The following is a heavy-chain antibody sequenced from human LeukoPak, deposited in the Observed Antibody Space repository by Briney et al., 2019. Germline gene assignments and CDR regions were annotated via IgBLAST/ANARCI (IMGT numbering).Heavy chain of an antibody. CDR1: GGTFNSYA. V-gene: IGHV1-69*01. CDR3: ARGYCSSTNCNIYPGY. Sequence: GSSVKVSCKASGGTFNSYAIKWVRQAPGPGLEWTGGIIPIFETANYAQKFQGRITITADESTSTAYMEVSSLRSEDTAVYYCARGYCSSTNCNIYPGYWGQGTLVTVSS. CDR2: IIPIFETA. D-gene: IGHD2-2*01. J-gene: IGHJ4*02.